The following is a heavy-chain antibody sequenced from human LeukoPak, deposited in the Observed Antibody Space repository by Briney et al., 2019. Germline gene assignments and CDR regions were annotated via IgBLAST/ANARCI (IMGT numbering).Heavy chain of an antibody. J-gene: IGHJ4*02. D-gene: IGHD3/OR15-3a*01. CDR1: GGSFSGYY. CDR2: IYYSGNT. V-gene: IGHV4-34*01. CDR3: ARQTGSGLFILP. Sequence: ASETLSLTCAVYGGSFSGYYWSWIRQPPGKGLEWIGSIYYSGNTYYNASLKSQVSISIDTSKNQFSLRLTSVTAADTAVYYCARQTGSGLFILPGGQGTLVTVSS.